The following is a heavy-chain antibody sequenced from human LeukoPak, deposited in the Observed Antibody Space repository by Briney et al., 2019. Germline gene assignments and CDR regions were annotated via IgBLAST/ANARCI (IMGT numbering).Heavy chain of an antibody. CDR3: ARRDRELDY. Sequence: SETLSLTCTVSGGSISSYYWSWIRQPPGRGLEWIGYIYYSGSTNYNPSLKSRVTISVDTSKNQFSLKLSSVTAADTAVYYCARRDRELDYWGQGTLVTVSS. J-gene: IGHJ4*02. CDR1: GGSISSYY. D-gene: IGHD1-7*01. CDR2: IYYSGST. V-gene: IGHV4-59*01.